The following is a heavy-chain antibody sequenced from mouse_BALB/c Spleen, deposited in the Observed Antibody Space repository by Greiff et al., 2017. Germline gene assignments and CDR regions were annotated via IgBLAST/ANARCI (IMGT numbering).Heavy chain of an antibody. CDR2: IYPGNVNT. CDR3: ARGGITTVGATPAWFAY. Sequence: VQLQESGPELVKPGASVRISCKASGYTFTSYYIHWVKQRPGQGLEWIGWIYPGNVNTKYNEKFKGKATLTADKSSSTAYMQLSSLTSEDSAVYFCARGGITTVGATPAWFAYWGQGTLVTVSA. CDR1: GYTFTSYY. J-gene: IGHJ3*01. D-gene: IGHD1-1*01. V-gene: IGHV1S56*01.